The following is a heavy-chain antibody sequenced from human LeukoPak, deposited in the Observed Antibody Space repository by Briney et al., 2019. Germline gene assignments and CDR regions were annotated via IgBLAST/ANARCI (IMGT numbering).Heavy chain of an antibody. Sequence: PGGSLRLSCAASGFMFPNHWMTWVRQAPGKGLEWVANINERGSETYYGDYVKGRFTISRDNTKKSLFLQLNSLSVEDTAMYYCAKDYSFSNFNWGQGTLVTVSS. D-gene: IGHD2-15*01. CDR2: INERGSET. CDR1: GFMFPNHW. J-gene: IGHJ4*02. V-gene: IGHV3-7*01. CDR3: AKDYSFSNFN.